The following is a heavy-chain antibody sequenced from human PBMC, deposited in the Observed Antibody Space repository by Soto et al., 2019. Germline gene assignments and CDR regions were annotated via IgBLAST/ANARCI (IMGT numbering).Heavy chain of an antibody. J-gene: IGHJ5*02. Sequence: SETLSLTCTVSGGSISTYYWSWIRQSPGKGLEWIGHIYYSGSTSYNSSLKSRVTISMDTSKSQLSLKLSSVTAADTAVFYCARVRDCSGGTCYSWWFDPWGQGTLVTVS. CDR1: GGSISTYY. V-gene: IGHV4-59*01. CDR3: ARVRDCSGGTCYSWWFDP. D-gene: IGHD2-15*01. CDR2: IYYSGST.